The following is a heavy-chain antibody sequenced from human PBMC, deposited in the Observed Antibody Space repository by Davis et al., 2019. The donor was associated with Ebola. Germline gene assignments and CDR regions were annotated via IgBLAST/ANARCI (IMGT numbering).Heavy chain of an antibody. CDR1: GYNFATYW. CDR3: ARPSTSGQGNAFNI. CDR2: IYPGDSDT. J-gene: IGHJ3*02. D-gene: IGHD2-8*01. Sequence: GESLKISCKSSGYNFATYWIGCVRQMPGKGLEWMGIIYPGDSDTRYSSSFEGQVTISADKSISTAYLQWSSLKASDTALYYCARPSTSGQGNAFNIWGQGTMVRVSS. V-gene: IGHV5-51*01.